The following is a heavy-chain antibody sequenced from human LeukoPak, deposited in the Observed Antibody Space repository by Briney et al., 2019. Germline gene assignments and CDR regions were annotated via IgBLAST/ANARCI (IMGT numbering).Heavy chain of an antibody. CDR2: IIPMFGTA. CDR1: GGTFSSYA. D-gene: IGHD2-15*01. V-gene: IGHV1-69*01. CDR3: ARAPTYCSGGSCPIGY. Sequence: SVKVSCKASGGTFSSYAISWVRQAPGQGLEWMGGIIPMFGTANYAQKFQGRVTITADASTSTAYMEVSSLRSEDTAVYYCARAPTYCSGGSCPIGYWGQGTLVTVSS. J-gene: IGHJ4*02.